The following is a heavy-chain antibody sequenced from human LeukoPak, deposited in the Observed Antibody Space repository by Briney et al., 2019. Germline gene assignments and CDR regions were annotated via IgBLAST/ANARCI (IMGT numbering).Heavy chain of an antibody. CDR3: VGRVKLAFDY. D-gene: IGHD3-10*01. Sequence: GGSLRLSCAASGFTFSSYGMHWVRQAPGKGPECVSSINAGFTDYINSVKGRFTISIDKAKNTLYLQMDSLRAADTAVYYCVGRVKLAFDYWGPGTRVTVSS. J-gene: IGHJ4*02. V-gene: IGHV3-NL1*01. CDR1: GFTFSSYG. CDR2: INAGFT.